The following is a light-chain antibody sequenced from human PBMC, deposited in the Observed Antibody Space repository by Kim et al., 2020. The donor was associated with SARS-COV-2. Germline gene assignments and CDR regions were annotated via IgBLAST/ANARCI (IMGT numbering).Light chain of an antibody. CDR3: QVWDSGVV. CDR1: NIGSKS. J-gene: IGLJ2*01. Sequence: VAPEKTARITCGVNNIGSKSVHGYQQKPGQASVLVIYYDSDRPSGIPERFSGSNSGNTATLTISRVEAGDDADYYCQVWDSGVVFGGGTQLTVL. V-gene: IGLV3-21*04. CDR2: YDS.